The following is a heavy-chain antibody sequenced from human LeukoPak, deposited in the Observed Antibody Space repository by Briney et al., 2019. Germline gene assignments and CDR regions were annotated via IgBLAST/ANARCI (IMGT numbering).Heavy chain of an antibody. V-gene: IGHV2-70*11. CDR2: IDWDDDK. CDR1: GFSLSTSGMC. D-gene: IGHD3-9*01. Sequence: SGPTLVNPTQTLTLTCTFSGFSLSTSGMCVSWIRQPPGKALEWLARIDWDDDKYYSTSLKTRLTISKDTSKNQVVLTMTNMDPVDTATYYCARIHTRDGDLRYFDYWGQGTLVTVSS. CDR3: ARIHTRDGDLRYFDY. J-gene: IGHJ4*02.